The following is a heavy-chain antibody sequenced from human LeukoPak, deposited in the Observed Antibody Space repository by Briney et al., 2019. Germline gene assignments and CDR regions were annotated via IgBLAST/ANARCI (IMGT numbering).Heavy chain of an antibody. V-gene: IGHV4-4*07. CDR1: GDSISTYY. D-gene: IGHD2-2*01. Sequence: SETLSLTCTVSGDSISTYYWSWLRQPAGRGLEWIGRIYTSGSTNYNPPLKSRVTMSVDTSKNQFSLKLSSVTAADTAVYYCARLSCSSTSCYSFDYWGQGTLVTVSS. CDR3: ARLSCSSTSCYSFDY. CDR2: IYTSGST. J-gene: IGHJ4*02.